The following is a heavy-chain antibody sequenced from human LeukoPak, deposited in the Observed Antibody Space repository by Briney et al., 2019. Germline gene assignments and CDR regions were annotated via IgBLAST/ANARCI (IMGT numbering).Heavy chain of an antibody. CDR1: GFTFSNYE. Sequence: GGSLRLSCAASGFTFSNYEMNWVRQAPGMGLEWVSYITSSGPTAFYADSVKGRFNISRDNAQNSLFLQMNNLTAEDTAIYYCERLGFCSYGSCYSLDYWGQGILVTVSS. CDR3: ERLGFCSYGSCYSLDY. V-gene: IGHV3-48*03. J-gene: IGHJ4*02. CDR2: ITSSGPTA. D-gene: IGHD2-15*01.